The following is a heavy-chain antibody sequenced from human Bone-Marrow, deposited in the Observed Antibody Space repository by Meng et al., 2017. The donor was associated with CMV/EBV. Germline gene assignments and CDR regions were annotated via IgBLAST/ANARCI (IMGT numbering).Heavy chain of an antibody. CDR2: ISSDGSST. D-gene: IGHD6-13*01. Sequence: GESLKISCAASGFSFSTYWMHWVRQAPGKGLVWVARISSDGSSTSYADSVKGRFTFSRDNAKNTMYVQMNSISAEDTAVYYCARDITTGYSSWYFDLWGRGPLVTFSS. CDR1: GFSFSTYW. J-gene: IGHJ2*01. V-gene: IGHV3-74*01. CDR3: ARDITTGYSSWYFDL.